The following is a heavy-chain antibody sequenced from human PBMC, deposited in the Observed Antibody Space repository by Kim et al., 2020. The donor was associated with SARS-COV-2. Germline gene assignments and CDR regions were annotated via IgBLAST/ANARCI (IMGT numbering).Heavy chain of an antibody. D-gene: IGHD4-17*01. J-gene: IGHJ5*02. V-gene: IGHV5-51*01. CDR2: IYPGDSDT. CDR1: GYSFTSYW. Sequence: GESLKISCKGSGYSFTSYWIGWVRQMPGKGLEWMGIIYPGDSDTRYSPSFQGQVTISADKSISTAYLQWSSLKASDTAMYYCARSPTVTTRTRKRRYNWFDPWGQGTLVTVSS. CDR3: ARSPTVTTRTRKRRYNWFDP.